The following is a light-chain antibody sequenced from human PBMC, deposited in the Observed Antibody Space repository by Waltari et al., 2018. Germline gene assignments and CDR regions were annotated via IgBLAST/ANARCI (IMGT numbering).Light chain of an antibody. V-gene: IGKV1-9*01. J-gene: IGKJ3*01. CDR2: TAS. Sequence: DIQLTQSPSFLSASVGDRVTITCRASQGVSRFLAWYQQQPGRAPNLLIYTASTLQSGVPSRFSGSGAGTEFTLISSSLQPEDFATYYCQQVNAYPFTCGPGTQVNIK. CDR3: QQVNAYPFT. CDR1: QGVSRF.